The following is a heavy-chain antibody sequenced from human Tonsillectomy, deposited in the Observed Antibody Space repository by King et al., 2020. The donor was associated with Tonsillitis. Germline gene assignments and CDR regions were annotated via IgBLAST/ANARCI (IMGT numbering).Heavy chain of an antibody. CDR2: IYYSGST. V-gene: IGHV4-39*01. J-gene: IGHJ4*02. CDR1: GDSISSSSYY. Sequence: QLQESGPGLVKPSETLSLTCTVSGDSISSSSYYWGWIRQPPGKGLEWIGTIYYSGSTYYNPSLKSRVTISVDTSKNQFSLKLSSVTAADTAVYYGARRLYYFDSSGYSAYFDYWGQGNLVTVSS. D-gene: IGHD3-22*01. CDR3: ARRLYYFDSSGYSAYFDY.